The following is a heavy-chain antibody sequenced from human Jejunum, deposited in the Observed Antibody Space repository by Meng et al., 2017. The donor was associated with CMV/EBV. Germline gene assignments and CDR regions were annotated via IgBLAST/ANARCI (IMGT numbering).Heavy chain of an antibody. CDR2: IYWDDDK. CDR1: GFSLSTSEVG. D-gene: IGHD2-2*01. J-gene: IGHJ5*02. V-gene: IGHV2-5*02. CDR3: ALFTRSWFDP. Sequence: QITLKESGPTLVKPTQTLTLTCTFSGFSLSTSEVGVGWIRQPPGKALEWLAVIYWDDDKCYSPSLKSRLTITKDTSKNQVVLTLTNMDPVDTATYYCALFTRSWFDPWGQGTLVTVSS.